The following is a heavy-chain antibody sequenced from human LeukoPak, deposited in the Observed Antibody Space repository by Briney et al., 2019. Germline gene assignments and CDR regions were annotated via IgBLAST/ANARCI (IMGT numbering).Heavy chain of an antibody. D-gene: IGHD1-26*01. V-gene: IGHV3-64D*09. J-gene: IGHJ4*02. Sequence: PGGSLRLSCSASGFSFSSYAMHWVRQAPGKGLEYVSAISSNGGNTYYADSVKGRFTISRDNSKNTLYLQMSSLRDEDTAVYYCVRIVGATYFDYWGQGPLVTVSS. CDR2: ISSNGGNT. CDR3: VRIVGATYFDY. CDR1: GFSFSSYA.